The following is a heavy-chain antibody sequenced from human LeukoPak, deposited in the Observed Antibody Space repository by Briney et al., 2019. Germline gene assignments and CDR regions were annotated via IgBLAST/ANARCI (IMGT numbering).Heavy chain of an antibody. J-gene: IGHJ4*02. CDR3: ARELPFDY. D-gene: IGHD2-21*02. CDR2: INSDGSTT. Sequence: GVPLRLSCAASGFTFSRNWMHWVRQAPGKGLVWVSRINSDGSTTTYADFVKGRFTISRDNAKNTLYLQMNSLRSEDTGVYYCARELPFDYWGQGTLVTVSS. CDR1: GFTFSRNW. V-gene: IGHV3-74*01.